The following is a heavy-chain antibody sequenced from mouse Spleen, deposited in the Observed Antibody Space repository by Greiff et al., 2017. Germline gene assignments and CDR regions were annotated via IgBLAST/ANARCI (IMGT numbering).Heavy chain of an antibody. D-gene: IGHD3-2*02. J-gene: IGHJ3*01. CDR2: ISDGGSYT. V-gene: IGHV5-4*01. Sequence: KLMESGGGLVKPGGSLKLSCAASGFTFSSYAMSWVRQTPEKRLEWVATISDGGSYTYYPDNVKGRFTISRDNAKNNLYLQMSHLKSEDTAMYYCARDGDSSGPSFAYWGQGTLVTVSA. CDR1: GFTFSSYA. CDR3: ARDGDSSGPSFAY.